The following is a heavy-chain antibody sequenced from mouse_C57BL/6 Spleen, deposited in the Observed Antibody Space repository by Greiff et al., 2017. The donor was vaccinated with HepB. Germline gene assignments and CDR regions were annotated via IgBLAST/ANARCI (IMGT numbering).Heavy chain of an antibody. Sequence: DVKLQESGPELVKPGASVKISCKASGYSFTGYFMNWVKQSHGKSLEWIGRINPYNGDTFYNQKFKGKATLTVDKSSSTAHMELLSLTSEDFAVYYCARTPVVATRYYYAMDYWGQGTSVTVSS. J-gene: IGHJ4*01. CDR2: INPYNGDT. V-gene: IGHV1-37*01. D-gene: IGHD1-1*01. CDR1: GYSFTGYF. CDR3: ARTPVVATRYYYAMDY.